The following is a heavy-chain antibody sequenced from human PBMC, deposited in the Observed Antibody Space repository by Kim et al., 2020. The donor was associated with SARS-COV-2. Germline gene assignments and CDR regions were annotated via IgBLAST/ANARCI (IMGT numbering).Heavy chain of an antibody. Sequence: GGSLRLSCAASGFTFNSYWMHWVRQVPGKGLVWVSRISSDGSTKSYADSVKGRFTISRDNAKNTLYLQMNSLRAEVTAVYYCARRYYYDSSGYYAFDIWG. CDR3: ARRYYYDSSGYYAFDI. CDR1: GFTFNSYW. CDR2: ISSDGSTK. D-gene: IGHD3-22*01. J-gene: IGHJ3*02. V-gene: IGHV3-74*01.